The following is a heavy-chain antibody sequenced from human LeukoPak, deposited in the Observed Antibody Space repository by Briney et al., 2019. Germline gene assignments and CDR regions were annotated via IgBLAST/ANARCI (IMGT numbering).Heavy chain of an antibody. CDR2: ISAYNGNT. CDR1: GYTFTSYG. Sequence: GASVKVSCKASGYTFTSYGISWVRQAPGQGLEWMGWISAYNGNTNYAQKLQGRVTMTTDTSTSTAYMELRSLRSDDTAVYYCANSYGSGSHDAFDIWGQGTMVTVSS. D-gene: IGHD3-10*01. CDR3: ANSYGSGSHDAFDI. V-gene: IGHV1-18*01. J-gene: IGHJ3*02.